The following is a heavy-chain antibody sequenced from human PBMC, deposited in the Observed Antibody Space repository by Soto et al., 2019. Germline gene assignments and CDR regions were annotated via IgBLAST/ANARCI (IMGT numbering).Heavy chain of an antibody. Sequence: EVQLVESGGGLGKPGGSLRLSCAASGFSFRTTWMAWVRQAPGKGLEWVGRIKSKSAGETTDYADPVKGRFTISRDDSKDTLCLHMESLETGDTAVYYCSPGSPFSGSVFDYWGQGTLVTVSS. J-gene: IGHJ4*02. V-gene: IGHV3-15*05. D-gene: IGHD1-26*01. CDR3: SPGSPFSGSVFDY. CDR2: IKSKSAGETT. CDR1: GFSFRTTW.